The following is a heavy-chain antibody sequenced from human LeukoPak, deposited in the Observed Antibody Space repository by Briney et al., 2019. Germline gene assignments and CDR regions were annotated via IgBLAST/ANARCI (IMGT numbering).Heavy chain of an antibody. V-gene: IGHV1-2*02. J-gene: IGHJ6*03. CDR1: GYTFTAYY. CDR3: AREDYYYMDV. Sequence: GASVKVSCKASGYTFTAYYIHWVRQAPGQGLEWMGWINPNSGVTHYAQNFQGRVILTRDTSISTAYMELSRLRSDDTAVYYCAREDYYYMDVWGKGTTVTVSS. CDR2: INPNSGVT.